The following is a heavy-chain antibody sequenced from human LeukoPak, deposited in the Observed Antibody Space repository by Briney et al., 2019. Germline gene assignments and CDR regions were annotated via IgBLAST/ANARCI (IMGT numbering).Heavy chain of an antibody. CDR1: GFTVSSNY. CDR3: ARARDWELLANYYYGMDV. D-gene: IGHD1-26*01. V-gene: IGHV3-66*01. Sequence: GGSLRLSCAASGFTVSSNYMSWVRQAPGKGLEWVSVIYSGGSTYYADSVKGRFTISRDNSKNTLYLQMNSLRAEDTAVYYCARARDWELLANYYYGMDVWGQGTTVTVSS. CDR2: IYSGGST. J-gene: IGHJ6*02.